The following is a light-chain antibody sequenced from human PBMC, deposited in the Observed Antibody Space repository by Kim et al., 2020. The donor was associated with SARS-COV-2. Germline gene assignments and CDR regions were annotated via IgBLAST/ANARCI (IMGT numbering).Light chain of an antibody. CDR3: QVWDSDSDHWV. CDR1: NIGRKS. CDR2: SDS. Sequence: SYELTQPPSVSVAPGKAARITCGGNNIGRKSVHWCQQKPGQAPVLVIYSDSDRPSGIPERFSGSNSGNTATLTISRVEGGDEADYYCQVWDSDSDHWVFGGGTKLTVL. J-gene: IGLJ3*02. V-gene: IGLV3-21*04.